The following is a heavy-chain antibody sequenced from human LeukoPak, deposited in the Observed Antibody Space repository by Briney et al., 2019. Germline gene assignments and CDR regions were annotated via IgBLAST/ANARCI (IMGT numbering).Heavy chain of an antibody. J-gene: IGHJ4*02. CDR2: IWSDGSTK. V-gene: IGHV3-33*01. D-gene: IGHD1-26*01. Sequence: SGRSLRLSCAASGFTLSTSGMHWVRQAPGKGLEWVAVIWSDGSTKDYADSVKGRFTISRDNSKNTLYLQMNSLRAEDTAMYYCARDVGGNPFDYWGQGTLVTVSS. CDR1: GFTLSTSG. CDR3: ARDVGGNPFDY.